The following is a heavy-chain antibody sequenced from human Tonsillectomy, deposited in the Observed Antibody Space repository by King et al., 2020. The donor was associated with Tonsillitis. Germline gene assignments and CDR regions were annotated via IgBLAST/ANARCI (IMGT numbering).Heavy chain of an antibody. D-gene: IGHD3-9*01. CDR3: ARGGDILTGGSLFDP. J-gene: IGHJ5*02. Sequence: LQLQESGPGLVKPSQTLSLTCTVSGDSITSGSYYWSWIRQPAGKGLEWIGRIYTSGSIDYNPALEGRVSMSVDTSKNQFSLKLNSVTAADTAVYHCARGGDILTGGSLFDPWGQGTLVTVSS. CDR2: IYTSGSI. V-gene: IGHV4-61*02. CDR1: GDSITSGSYY.